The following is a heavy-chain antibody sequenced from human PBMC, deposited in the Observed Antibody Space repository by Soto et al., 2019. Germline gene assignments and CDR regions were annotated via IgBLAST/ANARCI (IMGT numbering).Heavy chain of an antibody. CDR3: ASPARSYFGDGFGI. CDR1: GYSFTSYA. D-gene: IGHD2-21*01. CDR2: INAGNGNT. V-gene: IGHV1-3*01. Sequence: ASVKVSCKASGYSFTSYAMHWVRQAPGQRLEWMGWINAGNGNTKYSQRFQGRVAITRDTSASTAYMELSSLRSEDTAVYYCASPARSYFGDGFGIWGQGTMVTVS. J-gene: IGHJ3*02.